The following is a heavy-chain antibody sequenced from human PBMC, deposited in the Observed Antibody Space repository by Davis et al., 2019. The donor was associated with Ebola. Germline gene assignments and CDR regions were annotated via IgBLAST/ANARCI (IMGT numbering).Heavy chain of an antibody. Sequence: GESLKISCAASGFTFSSYGMHWVRQAPGKGLEWVAVVSYDGSNIYYADSVKGRFTISRDNSKNTLYLQMNSLRAEDTALYYCAKGQLNYDSSAPFNYWGQGTLVTVST. CDR3: AKGQLNYDSSAPFNY. CDR1: GFTFSSYG. D-gene: IGHD3-22*01. J-gene: IGHJ4*02. V-gene: IGHV3-30*18. CDR2: VSYDGSNI.